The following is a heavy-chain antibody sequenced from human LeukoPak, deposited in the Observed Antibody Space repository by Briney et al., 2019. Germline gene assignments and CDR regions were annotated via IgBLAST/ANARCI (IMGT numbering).Heavy chain of an antibody. V-gene: IGHV1-8*01. D-gene: IGHD3-22*01. CDR2: MNPNSGNT. CDR3: ARGHSRSGSGYYSLAY. J-gene: IGHJ4*02. CDR1: GYTFTSYD. Sequence: ASVKVSCKASGYTFTSYDINWVRQATGQGLEWMGWMNPNSGNTGYAQKFQGRVTMTRNTSISTAYMELSSLRSEDTAVYYCARGHSRSGSGYYSLAYWGQGTLVTVSS.